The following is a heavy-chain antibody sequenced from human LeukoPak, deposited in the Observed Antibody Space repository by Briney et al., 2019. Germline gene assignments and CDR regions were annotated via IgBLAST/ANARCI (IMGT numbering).Heavy chain of an antibody. CDR3: ARQTNGYNSGWRFDY. CDR1: GGSIKSNSYY. CDR2: VYYSGGT. D-gene: IGHD6-19*01. Sequence: SETLSLTCSVSGGSIKSNSYYWAWIRRPPGKGLEWIGSVYYSGGTYYNPSLKSRVTMFVDTSKNQFSLKLSSVTAADTAVYYCARQTNGYNSGWRFDYWGQGTLVTVSS. V-gene: IGHV4-39*01. J-gene: IGHJ4*02.